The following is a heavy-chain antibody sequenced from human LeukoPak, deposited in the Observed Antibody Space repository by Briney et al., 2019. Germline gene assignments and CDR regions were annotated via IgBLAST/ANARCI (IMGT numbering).Heavy chain of an antibody. J-gene: IGHJ3*02. V-gene: IGHV3-48*02. Sequence: GGSLGLSCGASGFTFSSYSMNWVRQAPGKGLEWVSYISGSSRNIYYPDSVRGRFTISRDNAKNSLYLQMNSLRDEDTAVYYCARDGAAHCGGDCYSGAFDIWGQGTMVTVSS. CDR3: ARDGAAHCGGDCYSGAFDI. D-gene: IGHD2-21*02. CDR2: ISGSSRNI. CDR1: GFTFSSYS.